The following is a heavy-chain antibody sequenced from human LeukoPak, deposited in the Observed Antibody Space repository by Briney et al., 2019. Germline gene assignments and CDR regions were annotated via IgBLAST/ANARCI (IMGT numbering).Heavy chain of an antibody. CDR1: GGSFSGYY. CDR2: INHSGST. Sequence: PSETLSLTCAVYGGSFSGYYWSWIRQPPGKGLEWIGEINHSGSTNYNPSPKSRVTISVDTSKNQFSLKLSSVTAADTAVYYCARGLDCSGGSCYLNWFDPWGQGTLVTVSS. D-gene: IGHD2-15*01. J-gene: IGHJ5*02. CDR3: ARGLDCSGGSCYLNWFDP. V-gene: IGHV4-34*01.